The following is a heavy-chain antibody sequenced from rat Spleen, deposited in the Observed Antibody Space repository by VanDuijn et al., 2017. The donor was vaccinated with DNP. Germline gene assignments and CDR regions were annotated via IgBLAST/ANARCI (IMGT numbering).Heavy chain of an antibody. V-gene: IGHV5-25*01. Sequence: EVQLVESGGGLVQPGXSLKLSXXXSGXXXSXXXMAWVRQAPKKGLEWVATISTSGSRTYYPDSVKGRFTISRDNAKSTLYLQMVSLRSEDTATYYCARGRWFAYWGQGTLVTVSS. J-gene: IGHJ3*01. CDR1: GXXXSXXX. CDR3: ARGRWFAY. CDR2: ISTSGSRT. D-gene: IGHD4-2*01.